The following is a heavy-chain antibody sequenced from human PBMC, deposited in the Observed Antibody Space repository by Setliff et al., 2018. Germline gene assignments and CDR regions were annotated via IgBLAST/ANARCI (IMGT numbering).Heavy chain of an antibody. V-gene: IGHV1-18*01. D-gene: IGHD5-12*01. CDR1: GYNFITFG. J-gene: IGHJ4*02. CDR3: VRGPGPSVVVAMPFDR. Sequence: ASVKVSCKTSGYNFITFGISWVRQAPGQGLEWMGWISPYNEKTNYAEKFQGRVTMTTDTSTTTVYMEVASLRSDDTAVYYCVRGPGPSVVVAMPFDRWGQGTRVTVS. CDR2: ISPYNEKT.